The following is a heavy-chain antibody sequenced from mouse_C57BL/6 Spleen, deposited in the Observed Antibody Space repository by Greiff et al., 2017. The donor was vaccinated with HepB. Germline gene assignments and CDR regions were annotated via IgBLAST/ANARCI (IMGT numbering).Heavy chain of an antibody. V-gene: IGHV1-69*01. CDR2: IDPSDSYT. Sequence: VQLQHPGAELVMPGASVKLSCKASGYTFTSYWMHWVKQRPGQGLEWIGEIDPSDSYTNYNQKFKGKSTLTVDKSSSTAYMQLSSLTSEDSAVYYCARGNYYGSSPFDYWGQGTTLTVSS. J-gene: IGHJ2*01. D-gene: IGHD1-1*01. CDR1: GYTFTSYW. CDR3: ARGNYYGSSPFDY.